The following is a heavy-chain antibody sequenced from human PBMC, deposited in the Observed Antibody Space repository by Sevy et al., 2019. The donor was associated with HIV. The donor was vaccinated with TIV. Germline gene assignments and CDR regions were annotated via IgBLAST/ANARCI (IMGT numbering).Heavy chain of an antibody. CDR1: GDNSNTDW. Sequence: GESLKISCQDSGDNSNTDWIAWVRQLPGKGLEYMGLVDPDDSDTRYSPSFQGQVIMSADEAINTVSLQWNSLKASDSATYYCARLSNYGAYSYTYYYVMDVWGQGTTVTVSS. CDR2: VDPDDSDT. D-gene: IGHD4-17*01. J-gene: IGHJ6*02. CDR3: ARLSNYGAYSYTYYYVMDV. V-gene: IGHV5-51*01.